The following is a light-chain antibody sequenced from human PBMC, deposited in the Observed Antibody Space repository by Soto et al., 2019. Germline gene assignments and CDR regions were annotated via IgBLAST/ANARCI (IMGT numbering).Light chain of an antibody. CDR2: LAS. CDR1: QSLLHSDGNKY. CDR3: MQALQAPYT. V-gene: IGKV2-28*01. J-gene: IGKJ2*01. Sequence: DIVMTQSPFSLPVTPGEPASISCKSSQSLLHSDGNKYLDWYLQKPGRSPQPLIDLASSRASGVPARFSGSGSGTAFILNISRVEAEDVGLYYCMQALQAPYTFGLGTKLEIK.